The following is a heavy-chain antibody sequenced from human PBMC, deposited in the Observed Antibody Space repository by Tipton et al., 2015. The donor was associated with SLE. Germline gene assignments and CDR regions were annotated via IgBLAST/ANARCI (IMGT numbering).Heavy chain of an antibody. CDR1: GFTFSSYW. CDR2: IKQDGSEK. D-gene: IGHD6-13*01. CDR3: ARDDYSSSSGYFDY. V-gene: IGHV3-7*01. J-gene: IGHJ4*02. Sequence: SLRLSCAASGFTFSSYWMSWVRQAPGKGLEWVANIKQDGSEKYYVDSVKGRFTISRDNAKNSLYLQMNSPRAEDTAVYYCARDDYSSSSGYFDYWGQGTLATVSS.